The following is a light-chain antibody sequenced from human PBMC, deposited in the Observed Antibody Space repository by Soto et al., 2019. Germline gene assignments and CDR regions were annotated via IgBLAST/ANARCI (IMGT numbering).Light chain of an antibody. CDR2: EGT. CDR1: SSDVGGYNY. J-gene: IGLJ1*01. CDR3: CSYASSSSYV. V-gene: IGLV2-23*01. Sequence: QSALTQPVSVSGSPGQSITISCTGTSSDVGGYNYVSWYQQHTAKAPKLLIYEGTQRPSGVSSRFSGSKSGNTASLTISGLQAEDEADYYCCSYASSSSYVFGTGTKLTVL.